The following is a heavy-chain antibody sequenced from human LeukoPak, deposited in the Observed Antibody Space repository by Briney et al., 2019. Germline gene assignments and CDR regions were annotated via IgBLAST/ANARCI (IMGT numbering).Heavy chain of an antibody. V-gene: IGHV3-74*01. J-gene: IGHJ4*02. D-gene: IGHD5-12*01. CDR2: INERGSST. Sequence: GGSLRLSCAASGFTFSNSWLHWVRQAPGKGLVWVSRINERGSSTSYADSVKGRFTISRDNAKNTLYLQMNNLWADDTAVYYCAGGRLVATSKAVAIDYWGQGTLVTVSS. CDR3: AGGRLVATSKAVAIDY. CDR1: GFTFSNSW.